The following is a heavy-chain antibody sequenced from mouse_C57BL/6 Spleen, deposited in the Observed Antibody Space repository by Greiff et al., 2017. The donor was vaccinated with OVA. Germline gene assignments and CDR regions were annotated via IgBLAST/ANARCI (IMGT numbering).Heavy chain of an antibody. CDR2: IHPNSGST. CDR1: GYTFTSYW. J-gene: IGHJ1*03. V-gene: IGHV1-64*01. Sequence: QVQLKQPGAELVKPGASVKLSCKASGYTFTSYWMHWVKQRPGQGLEWIGMIHPNSGSTNYNEKFKSKATLTVDKSSSTAYMQLSSLTSEDSAVYYCAIYYGSTYWYCDDWGTGTTVTVSS. D-gene: IGHD1-1*01. CDR3: AIYYGSTYWYCDD.